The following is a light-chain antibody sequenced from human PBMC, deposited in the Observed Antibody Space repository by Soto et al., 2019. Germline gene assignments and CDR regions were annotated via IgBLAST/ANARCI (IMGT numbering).Light chain of an antibody. CDR2: GNS. J-gene: IGLJ3*02. CDR1: RSNIGAGYH. CDR3: QSYDSSLSGSV. V-gene: IGLV1-40*01. Sequence: QAVVTQPPSVSGAPGQRVTISCTGSRSNIGAGYHVHWYQQLPGTAPKLLIYGNSNRPSGVPDRFFGSKSGTSASLAITGLQAEDEADYYCQSYDSSLSGSVFGGGTKLTVL.